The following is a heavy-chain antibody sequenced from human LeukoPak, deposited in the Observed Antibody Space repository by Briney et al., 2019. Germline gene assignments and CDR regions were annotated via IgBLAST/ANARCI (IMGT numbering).Heavy chain of an antibody. D-gene: IGHD3-22*01. CDR1: GGTFSSYA. CDR2: IIPIFGTA. CDR3: ARDDYYDSNGYSAY. V-gene: IGHV1-69*06. J-gene: IGHJ4*02. Sequence: SVKVSCKASGGTFSSYAISWVRQAPGQGLEWMGGIIPIFGTANYAQKFQGRVTITADKSTSTAYMELSSLRSEDTAVYFCARDDYYDSNGYSAYWGQGTLVTVSS.